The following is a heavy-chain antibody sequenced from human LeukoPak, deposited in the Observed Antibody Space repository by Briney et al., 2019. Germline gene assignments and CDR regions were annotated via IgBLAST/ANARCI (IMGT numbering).Heavy chain of an antibody. J-gene: IGHJ5*02. V-gene: IGHV6-1*01. Sequence: SQTLSLTCAISGDSVSSNSAAWNWIRQSPSRGLEWLGRTYYRSKWYNDYAVSVKSRITINPDTSKNQFSLKLSSVTAADTAVYYCARETFMVRGVIRGFDPWGQGTLVTVSS. D-gene: IGHD3-10*01. CDR2: TYYRSKWYN. CDR1: GDSVSSNSAA. CDR3: ARETFMVRGVIRGFDP.